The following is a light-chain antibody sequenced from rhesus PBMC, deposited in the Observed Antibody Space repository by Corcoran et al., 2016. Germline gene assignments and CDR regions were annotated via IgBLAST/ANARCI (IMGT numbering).Light chain of an antibody. Sequence: DIVMTQTPLSLPVTPGEPASISCRSSQSLLHSNGNTYLDWYLQNPGQPPRLLIYSVSHHFSGVPDRFSVSGSGTDFTLKISRVEAEDVGVYYCMQALQTPTFGGGTKVEIK. V-gene: IGKV2-73*01. CDR1: QSLLHSNGNTY. CDR3: MQALQTPT. CDR2: SVS. J-gene: IGKJ4*01.